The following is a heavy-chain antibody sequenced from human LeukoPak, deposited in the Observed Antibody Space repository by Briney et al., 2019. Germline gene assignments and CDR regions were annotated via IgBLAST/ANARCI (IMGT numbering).Heavy chain of an antibody. V-gene: IGHV5-51*01. CDR1: GYSFGSYY. J-gene: IGHJ4*02. Sequence: GESPKISCQGSGYSFGSYYIAWVRQMAGKGLEWMGTIYPGDSETRYSPSFQDQVTISADKSINSAYLQWSSLKASDTAIYYCARLRISTWYYFDYWGQGSLVTVSS. D-gene: IGHD6-13*01. CDR3: ARLRISTWYYFDY. CDR2: IYPGDSET.